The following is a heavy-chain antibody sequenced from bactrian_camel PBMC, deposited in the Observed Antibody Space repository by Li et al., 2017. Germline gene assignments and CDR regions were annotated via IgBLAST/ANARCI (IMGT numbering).Heavy chain of an antibody. D-gene: IGHD4*01. Sequence: HVQLVESGGGSAQAGGSLRLSCTTSGVSFESSPMYWYRQPPGKECELISRISSDGSTHYADSVKGRFTISKGNGRLTLYLQMNSLKPEDTAMYYCAAKGVLSKSLALDDYNDWGQGTQVTVS. J-gene: IGHJ4*01. CDR1: GVSFESSP. CDR3: AAKGVLSKSLALDDYND. V-gene: IGHV3S55*01. CDR2: ISSDGST.